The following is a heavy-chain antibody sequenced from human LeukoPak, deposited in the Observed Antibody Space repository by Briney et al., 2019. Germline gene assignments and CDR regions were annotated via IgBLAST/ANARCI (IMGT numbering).Heavy chain of an antibody. CDR3: ARAPGTEYYDFWSGYWRVSYYFDY. V-gene: IGHV4-39*01. Sequence: PLETLSLTCTVSGGSISSSSYYWGWIRQPPGKGLEWIGSIYYSGSTYYNPSLKSRVTISVDTSKNQFSLKLSSVTAADTAAYYCARAPGTEYYDFWSGYWRVSYYFDYWGQGTLVTVSS. CDR1: GGSISSSSYY. J-gene: IGHJ4*02. CDR2: IYYSGST. D-gene: IGHD3-3*01.